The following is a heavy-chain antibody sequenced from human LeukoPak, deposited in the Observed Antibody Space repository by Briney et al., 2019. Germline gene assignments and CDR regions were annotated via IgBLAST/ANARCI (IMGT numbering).Heavy chain of an antibody. J-gene: IGHJ6*02. D-gene: IGHD3-16*02. V-gene: IGHV1-18*01. CDR2: ISAYNGNT. CDR1: GYTFTSYG. Sequence: ASVKVSWKASGYTFTSYGISWVRQAPGQGLEWMGWISAYNGNTNYAQKLQGRVTMTTDTSTSTAYMELRSLRSDDTAVYYCARPLTKFGGVIVYGMDVWGQGTTVTVSS. CDR3: ARPLTKFGGVIVYGMDV.